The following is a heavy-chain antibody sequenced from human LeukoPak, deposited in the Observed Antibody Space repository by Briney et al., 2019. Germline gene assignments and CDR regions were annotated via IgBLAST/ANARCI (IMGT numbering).Heavy chain of an antibody. CDR3: ARDLECSSTSCRYYFDY. V-gene: IGHV3-53*01. CDR2: FYVGGAT. CDR1: GFSVTNNY. J-gene: IGHJ4*02. Sequence: GGSLRLSCAVSGFSVTNNYMSWVRQAPGKGLEWVSVFYVGGATYYADSVKGRFTISRDNSENTLYLQMNSLRAEDTAVYYCARDLECSSTSCRYYFDYWGQGTLVTVSS. D-gene: IGHD2-2*01.